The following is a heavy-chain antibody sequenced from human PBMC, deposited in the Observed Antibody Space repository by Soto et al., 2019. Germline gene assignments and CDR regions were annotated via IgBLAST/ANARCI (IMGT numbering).Heavy chain of an antibody. Sequence: QITLNESGPALVKPTQTLTLTCTFSGFSLNTRDVGVGWIRQPPGKALELLGVVYWDDDKTYSPSLKSRLTINKDPPKNQVVLRMTKMAPVDTATYYCAHCRGGVASFWGQGTLVTVSS. CDR2: VYWDDDK. CDR1: GFSLNTRDVG. CDR3: AHCRGGVASF. V-gene: IGHV2-5*02. J-gene: IGHJ4*02. D-gene: IGHD3-16*01.